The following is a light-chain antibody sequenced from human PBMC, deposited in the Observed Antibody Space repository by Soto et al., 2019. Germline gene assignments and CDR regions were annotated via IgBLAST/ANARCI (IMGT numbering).Light chain of an antibody. Sequence: EVELTQSPATLSLSPGETATLSCRASQTIDKFLAWYQQRPGQPPRLLIFDSSNRATGVPVRFSGSGSGTVFTLTIGSLEPEDSAVYYCQQRNHCLPITFGQGTRMEIK. CDR1: QTIDKF. CDR3: QQRNHCLPIT. CDR2: DSS. V-gene: IGKV3-11*01. J-gene: IGKJ5*01.